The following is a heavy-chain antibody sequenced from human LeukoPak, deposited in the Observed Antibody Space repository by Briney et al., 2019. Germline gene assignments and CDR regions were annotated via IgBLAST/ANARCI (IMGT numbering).Heavy chain of an antibody. Sequence: GGSLRLSCAASGFTFSSYCMHWVRQAPGKGLEWLADISYDGSNKYYADSVKGRFTISRDNSKNTLYLQMNSLRAEDTAVYYCAKDTAYMRQWLVDYFDYWGRGTLVTVSS. V-gene: IGHV3-30*18. J-gene: IGHJ4*02. CDR3: AKDTAYMRQWLVDYFDY. D-gene: IGHD6-19*01. CDR1: GFTFSSYC. CDR2: ISYDGSNK.